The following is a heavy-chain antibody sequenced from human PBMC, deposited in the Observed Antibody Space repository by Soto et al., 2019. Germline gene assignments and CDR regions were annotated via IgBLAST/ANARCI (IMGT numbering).Heavy chain of an antibody. V-gene: IGHV1-8*01. CDR3: ARGNPFNYAGFDV. J-gene: IGHJ6*02. CDR1: GYTFSDFD. CDR2: MNDKSGDT. Sequence: QAHLEQSGAELKRPGASVKVSCKASGYTFSDFDINWLRQASGQGPGWMGWMNDKSGDTFFAQRFQGKFNMTWDTSLSTAYMEVGSLTSDDTAIYYCARGNPFNYAGFDVWGQGTTVAVSS. D-gene: IGHD3-16*01.